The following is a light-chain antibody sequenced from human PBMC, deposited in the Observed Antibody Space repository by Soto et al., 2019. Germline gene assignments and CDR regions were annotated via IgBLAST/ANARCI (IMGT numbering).Light chain of an antibody. J-gene: IGLJ1*01. V-gene: IGLV2-14*01. CDR2: DVS. Sequence: QSALTQPASVSGSPGQSITISCTGTSSDVGGYNYVSWYQQHPGKAPKLMIYDVSNRPSGVSNRFSGSKSGNTASLTISLLQAEDEADYYCSSYTSSSTLYVFGTGTKVTVL. CDR1: SSDVGGYNY. CDR3: SSYTSSSTLYV.